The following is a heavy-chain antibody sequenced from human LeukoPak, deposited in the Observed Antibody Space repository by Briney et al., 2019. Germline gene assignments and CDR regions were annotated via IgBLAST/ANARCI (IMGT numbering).Heavy chain of an antibody. Sequence: GGSLRLSCAVSGFTFSSYSMNWVRQAPGKGLEWVSSISSSSAYISYADSVKGRFTISRDNAKYSLYLQMNSLKAEDTAVYYCARVDYDVSNSYDNYFEYWGQGTLVTVSS. J-gene: IGHJ4*02. D-gene: IGHD3-3*01. CDR2: ISSSSAYI. CDR1: GFTFSSYS. CDR3: ARVDYDVSNSYDNYFEY. V-gene: IGHV3-21*06.